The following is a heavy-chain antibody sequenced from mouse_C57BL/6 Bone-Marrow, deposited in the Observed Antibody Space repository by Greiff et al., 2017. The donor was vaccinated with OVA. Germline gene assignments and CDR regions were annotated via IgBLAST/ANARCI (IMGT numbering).Heavy chain of an antibody. V-gene: IGHV1-50*01. D-gene: IGHD1-1*01. CDR3: AREGTTVVADAY. Sequence: QVQLQQPGAELVKPGASVKLSCKASGYTFTSYWMQWVKQRPGQGLEWIGEIDPSGSYTNYNQKFKGKATLTVDTSSSTAYMQLSSLTSEDSAVYYCAREGTTVVADAYWGQGTLVTVSA. CDR1: GYTFTSYW. CDR2: IDPSGSYT. J-gene: IGHJ3*01.